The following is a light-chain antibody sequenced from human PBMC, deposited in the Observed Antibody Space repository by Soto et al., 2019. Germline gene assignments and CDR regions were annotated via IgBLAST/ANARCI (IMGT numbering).Light chain of an antibody. CDR1: QSLLDSDDGNTY. J-gene: IGKJ4*01. V-gene: IGKV2-40*01. CDR2: TVS. CDR3: MQRIEFPLT. Sequence: DIMITQTPLSLPVTPGEPASISCRSSQSLLDSDDGNTYLDWYLQKPGQSPQLLIYTVSYRASGVPDRFSGSGSGTDFPLKISRVEAEAVGVYSCMQRIEFPLTFGGGTRVDIK.